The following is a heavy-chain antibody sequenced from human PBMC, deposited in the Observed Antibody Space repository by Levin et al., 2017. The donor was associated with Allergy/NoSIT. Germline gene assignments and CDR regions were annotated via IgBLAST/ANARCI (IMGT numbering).Heavy chain of an antibody. CDR1: GFTFSSHA. V-gene: IGHV3-30-3*01. CDR2: ISYHGSNK. J-gene: IGHJ5*02. Sequence: LSLTCAASGFTFSSHAMHWVRQAPDTGLEWVAAISYHGSNKYYTDSVKGRFTISRDNSKNTLSLEMNSLRTEDTALYYCARDLNYYGSGSYVDWFDPWCQGTLVTVSS. CDR3: ARDLNYYGSGSYVDWFDP. D-gene: IGHD3-10*01.